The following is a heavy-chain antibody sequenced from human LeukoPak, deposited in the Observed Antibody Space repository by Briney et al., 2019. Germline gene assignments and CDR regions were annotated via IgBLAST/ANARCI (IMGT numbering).Heavy chain of an antibody. Sequence: PSETLSLTCTVSGGSISSSTYYWGWIRQPPGKGLEWIGSIFYSGNTYYNPSLKSRVTISVDTSKNQFSLKLSSVTAADTAVYYCARLGLRWLKGFAFDIWGQGTMVTVSS. D-gene: IGHD5-24*01. V-gene: IGHV4-39*07. CDR1: GGSISSSTYY. CDR2: IFYSGNT. CDR3: ARLGLRWLKGFAFDI. J-gene: IGHJ3*02.